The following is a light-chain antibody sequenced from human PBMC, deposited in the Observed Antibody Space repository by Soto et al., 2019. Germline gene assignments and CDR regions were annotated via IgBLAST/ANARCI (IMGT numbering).Light chain of an antibody. CDR2: EVS. V-gene: IGLV2-14*01. J-gene: IGLJ3*02. CDR3: SSYTSISTLL. Sequence: QSVLTQPASVSGSPGQSITISCTGTSSDVGGSTYVSWYQQHPGKAPRLMIYEVSNRPSGVSYRFSGSRSGNTASLTISGLQAEDEADYYCSSYTSISTLLFGGGTKVTVL. CDR1: SSDVGGSTY.